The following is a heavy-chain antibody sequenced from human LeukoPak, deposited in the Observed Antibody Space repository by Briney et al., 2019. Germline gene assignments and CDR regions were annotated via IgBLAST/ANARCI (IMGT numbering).Heavy chain of an antibody. CDR2: IWYDGSNK. J-gene: IGHJ4*02. CDR3: AKGGWFGELFPLDY. CDR1: GFTFSSYG. V-gene: IGHV3-33*06. D-gene: IGHD3-10*01. Sequence: AGRSLRLSCAASGFTFSSYGMHWVRQAPGKGLEWVAVIWYDGSNKYYADSVKGRFTISRDNSNNTLYLQMNSLRAEDTAVYYCAKGGWFGELFPLDYWGQGTLVTVSS.